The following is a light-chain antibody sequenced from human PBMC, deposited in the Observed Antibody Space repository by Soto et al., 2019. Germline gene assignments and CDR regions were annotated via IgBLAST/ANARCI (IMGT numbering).Light chain of an antibody. Sequence: EIVMTQSPATLSVSPGERVTLSCRASQSISSNLAWYQQKPGQAPSLLMYGTSTRATGIPARFSGSGSGTEYTITISSLQSEDFAVYYCQQYNTCSSITFGQGTRLEIK. V-gene: IGKV3-15*01. CDR2: GTS. CDR1: QSISSN. CDR3: QQYNTCSSIT. J-gene: IGKJ5*01.